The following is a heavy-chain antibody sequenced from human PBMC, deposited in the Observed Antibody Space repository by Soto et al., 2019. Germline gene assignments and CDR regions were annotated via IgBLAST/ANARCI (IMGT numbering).Heavy chain of an antibody. Sequence: SETLSLTCAVYGGSFSGYYWSWIRQPPGKGLEWIGEINHSGSTNYNPSLKSRVTISVDTSKNQFSLQLKSVTAADTALYYCARFSGSYYYAMDVWGQGSTVTVS. CDR2: INHSGST. J-gene: IGHJ6*02. CDR1: GGSFSGYY. CDR3: ARFSGSYYYAMDV. V-gene: IGHV4-34*01. D-gene: IGHD6-19*01.